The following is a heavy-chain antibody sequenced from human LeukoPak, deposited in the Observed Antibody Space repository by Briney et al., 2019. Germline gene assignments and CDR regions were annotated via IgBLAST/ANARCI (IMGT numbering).Heavy chain of an antibody. Sequence: GGSLRLSCAVSGFIVSSNHMNWVRQAPGKALECVSVIYSGGYSGGGPFYADPVKGRFTTSSDSSKNTLFLQMSSLRAEDTAVYYCARDVYGDGYNSFDYWGLGILVTVSS. D-gene: IGHD5-24*01. V-gene: IGHV3-66*01. CDR1: GFIVSSNH. CDR3: ARDVYGDGYNSFDY. CDR2: IYSGGYSGGGP. J-gene: IGHJ4*02.